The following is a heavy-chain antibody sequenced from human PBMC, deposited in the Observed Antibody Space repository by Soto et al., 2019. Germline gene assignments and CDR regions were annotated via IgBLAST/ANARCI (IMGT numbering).Heavy chain of an antibody. V-gene: IGHV1-46*01. CDR2: INPSGGAT. Sequence: ASVKVSCKASGDTFINFFIHWVRQAPGQGLEWVGIINPSGGATTYPQKFQGRVTMTRDTSTSTVYMDVSSLRFDDTAVYYCARSHCSGGSCYLGAFDIWGQGTLVTVSS. J-gene: IGHJ3*02. CDR1: GDTFINFF. CDR3: ARSHCSGGSCYLGAFDI. D-gene: IGHD2-15*01.